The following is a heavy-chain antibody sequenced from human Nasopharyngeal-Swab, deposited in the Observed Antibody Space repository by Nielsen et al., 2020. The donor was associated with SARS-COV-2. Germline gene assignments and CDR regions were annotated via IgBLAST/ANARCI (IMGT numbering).Heavy chain of an antibody. J-gene: IGHJ3*01. D-gene: IGHD1-26*01. CDR3: ARGGRSMGADPFDV. Sequence: SETLSLTCSVSGGSISTSNYFWDWIRQSPRKGLEWIGHFYHPGSNSYNPYLKSRVTLSADTSQNQISLKLTSVTAADTAVYYCARGGRSMGADPFDVWGQGTKVVVSS. CDR2: FYHPGSN. CDR1: GGSISTSNYF. V-gene: IGHV4-61*05.